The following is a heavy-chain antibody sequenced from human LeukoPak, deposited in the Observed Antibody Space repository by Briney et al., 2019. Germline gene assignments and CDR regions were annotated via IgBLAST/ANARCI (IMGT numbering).Heavy chain of an antibody. D-gene: IGHD2/OR15-2a*01. CDR2: INKDGDRT. Sequence: PGGSLRLSCTASGFTFAAYAMHWVRQAPGKGLEWVCLINKDGDRTYYGDSVKGRFTISRDNSKNSLYLQMNSLRSEDTGLHYCGTWAFYHSLDAWGQGTTVTVSS. CDR1: GFTFAAYA. V-gene: IGHV3-43*02. CDR3: GTWAFYHSLDA. J-gene: IGHJ6*02.